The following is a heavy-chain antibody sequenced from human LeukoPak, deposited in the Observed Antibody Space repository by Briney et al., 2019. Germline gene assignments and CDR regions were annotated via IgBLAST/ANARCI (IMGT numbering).Heavy chain of an antibody. CDR1: SGSLSTSNYY. CDR3: ARAGYSSGWFPI. V-gene: IGHV4-39*07. D-gene: IGHD6-19*01. CDR2: IFYSGRT. J-gene: IGHJ4*02. Sequence: SGTLSLTRTVSSGSLSTSNYYWGWVRQPPGKALGWGGNIFYSGRTYYSPSLKSRVTISLVTYRNQFFLKLSSVIAADTAVYYCARAGYSSGWFPIWGQGTLVTVSS.